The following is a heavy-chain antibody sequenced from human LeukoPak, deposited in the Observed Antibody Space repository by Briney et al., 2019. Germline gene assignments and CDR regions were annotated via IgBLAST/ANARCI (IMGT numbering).Heavy chain of an antibody. D-gene: IGHD2-2*01. J-gene: IGHJ4*02. CDR1: GYSFTSYW. CDR2: IYPGDSDT. V-gene: IGHV5-51*01. CDR3: ARQYCSSTSCYQAVDY. Sequence: GESLKISCKASGYSFTSYWIGWVRQMPGKGLEWMGLIYPGDSDTRYSPSFQGQVTISADKSISTAYLQWSSLKASDTAMYYCARQYCSSTSCYQAVDYWGQGTLVTVSS.